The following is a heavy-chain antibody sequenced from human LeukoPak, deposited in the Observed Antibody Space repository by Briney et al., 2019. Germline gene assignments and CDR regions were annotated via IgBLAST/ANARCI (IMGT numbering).Heavy chain of an antibody. CDR2: IYDSGST. D-gene: IGHD3-10*01. V-gene: IGHV4-30-4*01. Sequence: SETLSLTCTVSGASIRSGDYYWSWIRQPPGKGLERIGYIYDSGSTYYNPSLKSRVTISVDTSKNQFSLKLSSVTAADTAVYYCAREMITMVRGVKNYFDYWGQGTLVTVSS. CDR1: GASIRSGDYY. CDR3: AREMITMVRGVKNYFDY. J-gene: IGHJ4*02.